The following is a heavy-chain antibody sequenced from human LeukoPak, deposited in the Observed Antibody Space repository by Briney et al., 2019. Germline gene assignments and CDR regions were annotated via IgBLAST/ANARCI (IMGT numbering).Heavy chain of an antibody. D-gene: IGHD6-13*01. CDR1: GGSISTSNYY. J-gene: IGHJ5*02. Sequence: SETLSLTCTVSGGSISTSNYYWGWLRQPPGTGLEWIGNIFYSGSTYYSPSVKSRVTISLDTSRNQFSLKLSSVTAADTAVYYCARLYSSSWYARNPKFQFDPWGQGTLVTVSS. CDR3: ARLYSSSWYARNPKFQFDP. CDR2: IFYSGST. V-gene: IGHV4-39*07.